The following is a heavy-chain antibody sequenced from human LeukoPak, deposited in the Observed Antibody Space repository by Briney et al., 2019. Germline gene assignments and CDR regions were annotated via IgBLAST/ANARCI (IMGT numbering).Heavy chain of an antibody. CDR3: ARGYCSGGSCYSYYYYNYMDV. V-gene: IGHV4-34*01. J-gene: IGHJ6*03. D-gene: IGHD2-15*01. CDR1: GGSFSGYY. Sequence: SETLSLTCAVYGGSFSGYYWGWIRQPPGKGLEWIGSIHYSGSTNYNPSLKSRVTISVDTSKNQFSLKLSSVTAADTAVYYCARGYCSGGSCYSYYYYNYMDVWGKGTTVTVSS. CDR2: IHYSGST.